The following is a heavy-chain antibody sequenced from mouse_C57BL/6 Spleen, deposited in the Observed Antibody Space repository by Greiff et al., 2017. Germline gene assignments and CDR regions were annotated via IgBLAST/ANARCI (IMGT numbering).Heavy chain of an antibody. CDR3: ARSEYYDYARFDY. CDR2: IYPGSGST. V-gene: IGHV1-55*01. D-gene: IGHD2-4*01. Sequence: QVQLQQPGAELVKPGASVKMSCKASGYTFTSYWITWVKQRPGQGLEWIGDIYPGSGSTNYNEKFKNKATLTVDTSSSTAYMQLSSLTSEDSAVYYCARSEYYDYARFDYWGQGTTLTVSS. J-gene: IGHJ2*01. CDR1: GYTFTSYW.